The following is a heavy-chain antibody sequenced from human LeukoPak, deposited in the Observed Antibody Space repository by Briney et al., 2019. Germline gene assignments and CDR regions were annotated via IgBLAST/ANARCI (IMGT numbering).Heavy chain of an antibody. CDR1: GGSIITSIYH. D-gene: IGHD6-19*01. Sequence: SETLSLTCAVSGGSIITSIYHWGWIRQPPGKGLEWIGSIHHTGPTYYNPSLKGRLTISVDTSNNQFSLKLRSVTAADTAVYYCARHSGLAMANYYGMDAWGQGTTVTVSS. CDR2: IHHTGPT. V-gene: IGHV4-39*01. CDR3: ARHSGLAMANYYGMDA. J-gene: IGHJ6*02.